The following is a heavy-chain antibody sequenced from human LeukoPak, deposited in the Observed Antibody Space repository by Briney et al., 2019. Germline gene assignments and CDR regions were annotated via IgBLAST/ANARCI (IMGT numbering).Heavy chain of an antibody. CDR2: MNPTGGSA. D-gene: IGHD5-18*01. CDR3: ARDAMVQKLAYMDI. CDR1: GYTFTNNY. V-gene: IGHV1-46*01. J-gene: IGHJ6*03. Sequence: GASVEVSCKASGYTFTNNYIHWVRQAPGQGLEWMGVMNPTGGSASHAPKFQARFIMTRSVSTSTAYMELRSLRSEDTAVYYCARDAMVQKLAYMDIWGDGTTVSVSS.